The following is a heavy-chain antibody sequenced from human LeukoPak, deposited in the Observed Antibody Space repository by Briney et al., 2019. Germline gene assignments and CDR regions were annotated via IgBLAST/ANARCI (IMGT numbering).Heavy chain of an antibody. CDR2: IGHTGSIT. CDR3: ARGSTTSWEYYFDY. CDR1: GFTFGSYS. Sequence: GGSLRLSCAGSGFTFGSYSMNWVRHAPGKGLEWVSYIGHTGSITDYADSVKGRFTISRDNAKNSLYLQMNSLRAEDTAVYYCARGSTTSWEYYFDYWGQGTLVTVSS. D-gene: IGHD2-2*01. J-gene: IGHJ4*02. V-gene: IGHV3-48*04.